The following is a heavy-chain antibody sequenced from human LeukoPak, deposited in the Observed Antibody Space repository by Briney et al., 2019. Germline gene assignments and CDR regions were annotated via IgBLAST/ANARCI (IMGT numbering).Heavy chain of an antibody. V-gene: IGHV3-23*01. Sequence: PGGSLRLSCAASDFSFITYAMSWVRQAPGKGLEWVSTISGGGSTYYADSVKGRFTISRDNSKNTLYLQMNSLRAEDTAVYYCAISSSWSSTGGFDYWGQGTLVTVSS. J-gene: IGHJ4*02. CDR2: ISGGGST. CDR3: AISSSWSSTGGFDY. D-gene: IGHD6-13*01. CDR1: DFSFITYA.